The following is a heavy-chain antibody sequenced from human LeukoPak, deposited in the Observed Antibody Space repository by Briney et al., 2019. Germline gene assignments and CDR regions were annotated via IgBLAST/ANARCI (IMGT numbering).Heavy chain of an antibody. V-gene: IGHV1-2*02. CDR1: GYTFTGYY. D-gene: IGHD3-9*01. Sequence: ASVKVSCKASGYTFTGYYMHWVRQAPGQGLEWMGWINPNSGGTNYAQKFQGRVTITADKSTSTAYMELSSLRSEDTAVYYCARGTSLVISNPLDYWGQGTLVTVSS. J-gene: IGHJ4*02. CDR3: ARGTSLVISNPLDY. CDR2: INPNSGGT.